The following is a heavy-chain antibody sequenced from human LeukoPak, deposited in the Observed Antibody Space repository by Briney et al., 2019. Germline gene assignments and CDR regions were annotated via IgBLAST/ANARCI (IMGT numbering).Heavy chain of an antibody. CDR1: GGSISSSSYY. Sequence: SETLSLTCTVSGGSISSSSYYWGWIRQPPGKGLEWVGSIYYSGSTYYNPSLKSRVTISVDTSKNQFSLKVSSVTAADTAVYYCARRELLSTPDAFDIWGQGTMVTVSS. CDR3: ARRELLSTPDAFDI. J-gene: IGHJ3*02. CDR2: IYYSGST. D-gene: IGHD3-10*01. V-gene: IGHV4-39*01.